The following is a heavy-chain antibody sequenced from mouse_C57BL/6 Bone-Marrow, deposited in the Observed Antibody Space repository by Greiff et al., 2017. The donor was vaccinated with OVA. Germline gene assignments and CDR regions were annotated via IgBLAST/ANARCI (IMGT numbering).Heavy chain of an antibody. Sequence: QVQLKQSGPELVKPGASVKISCKASGYAFSSSWMNWVKQRPGKGLEWIGRIYPGDGDTNYNGKFKGKATLTADKSASTAYMQLSSLTSEDSAVYFCARVGTTVVPYYYAMDYWGQGTSVTVSS. CDR1: GYAFSSSW. CDR2: IYPGDGDT. D-gene: IGHD1-1*01. V-gene: IGHV1-82*01. CDR3: ARVGTTVVPYYYAMDY. J-gene: IGHJ4*01.